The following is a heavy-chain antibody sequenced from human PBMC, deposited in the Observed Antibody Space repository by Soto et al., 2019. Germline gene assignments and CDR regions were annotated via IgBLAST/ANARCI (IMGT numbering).Heavy chain of an antibody. CDR1: DDSFNTYS. V-gene: IGHV1-69*13. CDR3: VKDGGKLPNVVKYPYDI. Sequence: SVKVSCKASDDSFNTYSINWVRQASGQGLEWVGGIIPLFGTTNYAPELQDRVTITADQSTSTVYMEMSSLRSGDTAVYYCVKDGGKLPNVVKYPYDIWGQGTKVTVSS. J-gene: IGHJ3*02. D-gene: IGHD3-16*01. CDR2: IIPLFGTT.